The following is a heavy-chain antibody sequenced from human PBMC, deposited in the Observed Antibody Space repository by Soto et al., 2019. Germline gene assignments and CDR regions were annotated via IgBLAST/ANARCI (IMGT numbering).Heavy chain of an antibody. CDR3: AKSSGGTERGGFAY. D-gene: IGHD3-10*01. CDR1: GFTFSSYG. J-gene: IGHJ4*02. Sequence: QVQLVESGGGVVQPGRSLRLSCAASGFTFSSYGMHWVRQAPGKGLGWVAVISYDGSNKYYADSVKGRFTISRDNSKNTLYLQMNSLRAEDTAVYYCAKSSGGTERGGFAYWGQGTLVTVSS. CDR2: ISYDGSNK. V-gene: IGHV3-30*18.